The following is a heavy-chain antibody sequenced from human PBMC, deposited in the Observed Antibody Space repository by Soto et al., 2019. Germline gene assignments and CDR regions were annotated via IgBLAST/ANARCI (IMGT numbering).Heavy chain of an antibody. V-gene: IGHV1-69*13. Sequence: PGASVKVSCKASGGTFSSYAISWVRQAPGQGLEWMGGIIPIFGTANYAQKFQGRVTITADESTSTAYTELSSLRSEDTAVYYCARDPIQYYYGSGSPLAGDYYYYGMDVWGQGTTVTVSS. CDR3: ARDPIQYYYGSGSPLAGDYYYYGMDV. J-gene: IGHJ6*02. D-gene: IGHD3-10*01. CDR2: IIPIFGTA. CDR1: GGTFSSYA.